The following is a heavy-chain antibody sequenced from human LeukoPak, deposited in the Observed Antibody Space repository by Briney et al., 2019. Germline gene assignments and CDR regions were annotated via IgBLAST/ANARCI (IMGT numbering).Heavy chain of an antibody. Sequence: GASVKVSCKASGYTFTGYYMHWVRQAPGQGLEWMVWSNPNSGGTNYAQKFQGRVTMTRDTSISTAYMELSRLRSDDTAVYYCARNPGRTSYGSGSYSIDYWGQGTLVTVSS. D-gene: IGHD3-10*01. CDR1: GYTFTGYY. J-gene: IGHJ4*02. CDR3: ARNPGRTSYGSGSYSIDY. V-gene: IGHV1-2*02. CDR2: SNPNSGGT.